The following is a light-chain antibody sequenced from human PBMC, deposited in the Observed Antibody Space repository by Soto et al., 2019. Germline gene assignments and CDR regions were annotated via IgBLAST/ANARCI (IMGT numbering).Light chain of an antibody. CDR2: HNT. J-gene: IGLJ2*01. CDR1: TSNLFNNN. CDR3: AAWDDSMGAVV. Sequence: QSVVSQPPSASATPGERVTISYSGSTSNLFNNNAYWYRHVPVTAPQLIIHHNTMRPSWVPDRFSASKSGTSASLGISGLKSDDEFDYYCAAWDDSMGAVVFAGGTKVPVL. V-gene: IGLV1-47*02.